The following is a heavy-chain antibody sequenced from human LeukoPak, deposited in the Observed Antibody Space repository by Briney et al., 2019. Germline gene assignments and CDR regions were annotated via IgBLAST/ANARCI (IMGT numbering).Heavy chain of an antibody. CDR3: ARSQHWGYDY. D-gene: IGHD7-27*01. CDR1: RDSVSSNTVG. V-gene: IGHV6-1*01. J-gene: IGHJ4*02. Sequence: SQTLSRTCAISRDSVSSNTVGWHWIRQSPSRGLEWLGRTYYRSKWNNDYAISVKSRITINSDTSKNQFSLQLNSVTPEDTAVYYCARSQHWGYDYWGQGTLVTVSS. CDR2: TYYRSKWNN.